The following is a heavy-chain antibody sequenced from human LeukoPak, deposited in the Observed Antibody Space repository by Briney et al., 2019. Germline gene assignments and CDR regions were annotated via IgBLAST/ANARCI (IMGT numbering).Heavy chain of an antibody. CDR1: GGTIISDGFY. CDR2: IYYTGSA. Sequence: PSETLSLTCTVSGGTIISDGFYWNWIRQLPGKDLEWIGSIYYTGSANYNRSLRSRVAISVDTSNYEFSLKLASVTSADTAVYYYTRAHQAPPYGFWCGPKPNYYMDVWGKGTTAPVSS. J-gene: IGHJ6*03. V-gene: IGHV4-31*03. CDR3: TRAHQAPPYGFWCGPKPNYYMDV. D-gene: IGHD3-3*01.